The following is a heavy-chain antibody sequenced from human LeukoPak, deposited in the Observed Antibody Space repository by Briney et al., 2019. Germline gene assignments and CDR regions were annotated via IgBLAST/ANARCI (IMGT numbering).Heavy chain of an antibody. CDR1: GFTFSSYW. Sequence: GSLRLSCAASGFTFSSYWVSWVRQAPGKGLEWVANIKQDGSEKYYVDSVKGRFTISRDNAKKSLYLQMNSLRAEDTAVYYCAREGYGDSYWYFDLWGRGTLVTVSS. CDR3: AREGYGDSYWYFDL. D-gene: IGHD4-17*01. J-gene: IGHJ2*01. V-gene: IGHV3-7*01. CDR2: IKQDGSEK.